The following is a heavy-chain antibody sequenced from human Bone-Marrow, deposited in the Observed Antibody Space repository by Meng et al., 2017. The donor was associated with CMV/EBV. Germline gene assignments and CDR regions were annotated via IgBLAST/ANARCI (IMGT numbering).Heavy chain of an antibody. J-gene: IGHJ4*02. D-gene: IGHD6-19*01. CDR2: INHRGST. Sequence: SETLSLTCAVYGGSFSGYCWSWIRQPPGKGLEWIGEINHRGSTNYNPSLKSRVTISVDTSKNQFSLKLSSVTAADTAVYYCARARGGLVRFDYWGQGTLVTVSS. CDR3: ARARGGLVRFDY. CDR1: GGSFSGYC. V-gene: IGHV4-34*01.